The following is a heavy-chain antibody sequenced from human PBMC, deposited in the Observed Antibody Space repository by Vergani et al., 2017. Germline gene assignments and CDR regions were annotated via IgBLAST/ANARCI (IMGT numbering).Heavy chain of an antibody. J-gene: IGHJ3*02. Sequence: QVQLQESGPGLVKPPGTLSLTCAVSGDSFRSNKWWTWVRQSPGKTLELIGEISHSVSTNYNPSLKGRVTLSLDTSNNQFSLRLSSVTAADTAVYYCARDPKSYCSGGSCFSVWGAFDIWGRGTTVTVSS. CDR3: ARDPKSYCSGGSCFSVWGAFDI. D-gene: IGHD2-15*01. V-gene: IGHV4-4*03. CDR2: ISHSVST. CDR1: GDSFRSNKW.